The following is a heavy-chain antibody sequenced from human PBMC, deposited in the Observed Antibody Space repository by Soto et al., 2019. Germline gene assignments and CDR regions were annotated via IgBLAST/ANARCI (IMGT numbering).Heavy chain of an antibody. CDR1: VYPFPSRG. CDR2: ISAYNGNT. V-gene: IGHV1-18*04. Sequence: CKASVYPFPSRGISWVRQAPGQGLEWMGWISAYNGNTNYAQKLQGRVTMTTDTSTSTAYMELRSLRSDDTAVYYCARGIWFGDQDYWGQGTMVTV. CDR3: ARGIWFGDQDY. D-gene: IGHD3-10*01. J-gene: IGHJ4*02.